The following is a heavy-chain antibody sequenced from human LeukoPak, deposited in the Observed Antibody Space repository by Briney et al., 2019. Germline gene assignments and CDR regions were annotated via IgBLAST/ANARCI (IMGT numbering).Heavy chain of an antibody. CDR1: GFTFDDYD. J-gene: IGHJ4*02. Sequence: GGSLRLSCAASGFTFDDYDLNWVRQAPGKGLEWVSGISWNGRNTTYAESLKGRFTISRDNAKNSLYLQMNSLRAEDTAFYYCARVQQYDKFDYWGQGTLVTVSS. CDR3: ARVQQYDKFDY. CDR2: ISWNGRNT. D-gene: IGHD3-22*01. V-gene: IGHV3-20*04.